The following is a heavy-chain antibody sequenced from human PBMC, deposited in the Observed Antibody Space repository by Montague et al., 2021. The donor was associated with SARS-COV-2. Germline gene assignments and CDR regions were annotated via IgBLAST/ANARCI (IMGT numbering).Heavy chain of an antibody. CDR3: ARAQNICFIANCVNYFDL. J-gene: IGHJ4*02. Sequence: SETLSLTCSVSGGSTGNYYWTWIRQSPGKGLQWIGYIFYTGSKKFNPSLKTRVSMSLDASKNHFSLRLSAVTAADTARYYCARAQNICFIANCVNYFDLWGLGALVTVSS. V-gene: IGHV4-59*01. CDR2: IFYTGSK. D-gene: IGHD2-15*01. CDR1: GGSTGNYY.